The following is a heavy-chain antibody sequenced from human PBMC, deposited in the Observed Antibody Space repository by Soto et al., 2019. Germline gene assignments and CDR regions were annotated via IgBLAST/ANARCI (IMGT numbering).Heavy chain of an antibody. CDR2: IYKSATT. Sequence: SLTCSVSGDSISTVDYFWAWVRQPPGQALEYIGYIYKSATTYYNPSFESRVAISLDTSKSQFSLNVTSLTAADTAVYFCARGRYCLTGRCFPNWFDSWGQGTLVTVS. V-gene: IGHV4-30-4*01. CDR1: GDSISTVDYF. J-gene: IGHJ5*01. D-gene: IGHD2-15*01. CDR3: ARGRYCLTGRCFPNWFDS.